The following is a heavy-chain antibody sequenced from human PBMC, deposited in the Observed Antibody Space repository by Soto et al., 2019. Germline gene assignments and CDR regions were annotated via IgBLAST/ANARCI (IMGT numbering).Heavy chain of an antibody. Sequence: QVQLVESGGGVVQPGRSLRLSCAASGFTFSSYGMHWVRQAPGKGLEWVAVISYDGSNKYYADSVKGRFTISRDNSKNTLYLQMNSLRAEDTAVYYCAKGLARTTVTTAGWFDPWGQGTLVTVSS. V-gene: IGHV3-30*18. CDR3: AKGLARTTVTTAGWFDP. CDR2: ISYDGSNK. CDR1: GFTFSSYG. D-gene: IGHD4-17*01. J-gene: IGHJ5*02.